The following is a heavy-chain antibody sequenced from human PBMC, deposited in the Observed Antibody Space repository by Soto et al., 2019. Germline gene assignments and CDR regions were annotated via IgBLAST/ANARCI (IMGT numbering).Heavy chain of an antibody. Sequence: PGGSLRLSWAASGFTFSSYAMSWVRQAPGKGLEWVSTLSGSGENIYYADSVKGRFTISRDNSKNKLFLQMNSLRADDTAVFYCAKNGGSSTRKFDYWGQGTLVTVSS. J-gene: IGHJ4*02. CDR2: LSGSGENI. CDR3: AKNGGSSTRKFDY. CDR1: GFTFSSYA. D-gene: IGHD2-2*01. V-gene: IGHV3-23*01.